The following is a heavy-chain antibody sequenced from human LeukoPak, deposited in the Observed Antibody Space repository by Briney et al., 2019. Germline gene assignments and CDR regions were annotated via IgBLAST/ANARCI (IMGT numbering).Heavy chain of an antibody. CDR1: GFTFSDAW. D-gene: IGHD6-13*01. CDR2: IKSKTDGGTT. CDR3: ARVLAAAGTDYFDY. Sequence: PGGSLRLSCAASGFTFSDAWMSWVRQAPGKGLEWVGRIKSKTDGGTTDYAAPVKGRFTISRDDSKNTLYLQMNSLKTEDTAVYYCARVLAAAGTDYFDYWGQGTLVTVSS. J-gene: IGHJ4*02. V-gene: IGHV3-15*01.